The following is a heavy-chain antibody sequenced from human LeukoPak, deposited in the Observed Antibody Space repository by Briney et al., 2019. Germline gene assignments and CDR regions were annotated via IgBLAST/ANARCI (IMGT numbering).Heavy chain of an antibody. J-gene: IGHJ4*02. CDR1: GFTFRNYW. CDR2: MNQDGSQK. D-gene: IGHD1-26*01. V-gene: IGHV3-7*01. CDR3: AKEPGQVGATTPFDY. Sequence: GGSLSLSCAASGFTFRNYWMSWVRQAPGKGLEWVANMNQDGSQKFYVDSVRGRFTISRDNAKNSLYLQMNSLRAEDSAVYYCAKEPGQVGATTPFDYWGQGTLVTVSS.